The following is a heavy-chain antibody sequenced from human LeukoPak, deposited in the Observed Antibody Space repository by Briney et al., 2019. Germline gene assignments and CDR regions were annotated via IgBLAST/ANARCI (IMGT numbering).Heavy chain of an antibody. Sequence: PSETLSLTCAVSGGSISSSNWWSWVRQPPGKGLEWIGEIYHSGSTNYNPSLKSRVTISVDKSKNQFSLKLSSVTAADMAVYYCARVNYDSSGYSYYFDYWGQGTLVTVSS. CDR1: GGSISSSNW. D-gene: IGHD3-22*01. J-gene: IGHJ4*02. CDR3: ARVNYDSSGYSYYFDY. CDR2: IYHSGST. V-gene: IGHV4-4*02.